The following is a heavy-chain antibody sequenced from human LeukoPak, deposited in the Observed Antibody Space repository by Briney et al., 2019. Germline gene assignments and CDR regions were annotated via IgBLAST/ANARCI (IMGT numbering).Heavy chain of an antibody. Sequence: SETLSITCTVSGGSISSYYWSWIRQPPGKGLEWIGYIYYSGSTNYNPSLKSRVTISVDTSKNQFSLKLSSVTAADTAVYYCARAGRGTMVRGVIGPWGQGTLVTVSS. V-gene: IGHV4-59*01. CDR2: IYYSGST. CDR3: ARAGRGTMVRGVIGP. D-gene: IGHD3-10*01. CDR1: GGSISSYY. J-gene: IGHJ5*02.